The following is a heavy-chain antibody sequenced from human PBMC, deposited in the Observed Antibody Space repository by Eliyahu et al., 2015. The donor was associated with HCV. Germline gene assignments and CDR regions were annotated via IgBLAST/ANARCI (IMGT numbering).Heavy chain of an antibody. Sequence: QLQLQESGPGLVKPSETLSLTCTVSGGSISSSSYYWGWIRQPPGKGLEWIGSIYYSGSTYYNPSLKSRVTISVDTSKNQFSLKLSSVTAADTAVYYCARHIPGGNSRLGLFDYWGQGTLVTVSS. CDR2: IYYSGST. J-gene: IGHJ4*02. D-gene: IGHD4-23*01. CDR1: GGSISSSSYY. V-gene: IGHV4-39*01. CDR3: ARHIPGGNSRLGLFDY.